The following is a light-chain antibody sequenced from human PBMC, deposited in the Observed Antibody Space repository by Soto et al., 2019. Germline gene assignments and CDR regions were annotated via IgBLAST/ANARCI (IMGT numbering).Light chain of an antibody. CDR2: DAF. V-gene: IGKV1-5*01. J-gene: IGKJ1*01. CDR3: QQYNSYPWT. Sequence: DIQMTQSPSTLSASVGDSVTITCRASQSISTWLAWYQQKPGKAPKLLIYDAFSLQSGVPSRFSGSASGTEFTLTISSLQPGDFATYYCQQYNSYPWTFGQGTKVDIK. CDR1: QSISTW.